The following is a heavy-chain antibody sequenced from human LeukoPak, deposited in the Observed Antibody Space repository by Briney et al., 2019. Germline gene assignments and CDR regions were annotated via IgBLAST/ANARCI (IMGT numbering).Heavy chain of an antibody. Sequence: ASVKVSCKASGYTFTSYGISWVRQAPGQGLEWMGWISAYNGNTNYAQKLQGRVTMTTDTSTSTAYMELRSLRSDDTAVYYCARDLIAGYCSSTSCYSVRGGGSVDGMDVWGQGTTVTVSS. CDR1: GYTFTSYG. J-gene: IGHJ6*02. CDR2: ISAYNGNT. V-gene: IGHV1-18*01. CDR3: ARDLIAGYCSSTSCYSVRGGGSVDGMDV. D-gene: IGHD2-2*01.